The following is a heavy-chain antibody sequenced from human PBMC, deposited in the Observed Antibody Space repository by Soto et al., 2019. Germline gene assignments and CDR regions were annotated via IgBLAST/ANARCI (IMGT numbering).Heavy chain of an antibody. CDR2: IYYSGST. D-gene: IGHD5-18*01. J-gene: IGHJ5*02. CDR3: ARHPMYSYGPNWFDP. CDR1: GGSISSYY. V-gene: IGHV4-59*08. Sequence: PSETLSLTCTVSGGSISSYYWSWIRQPPGKGLEWIGYIYYSGSTNYNPSLKSRVTVSVDTSKNQFSLKLSSVTAADTAVYYCARHPMYSYGPNWFDPWGQGTLVTVSS.